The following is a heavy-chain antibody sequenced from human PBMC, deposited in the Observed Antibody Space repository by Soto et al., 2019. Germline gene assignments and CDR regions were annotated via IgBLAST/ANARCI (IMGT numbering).Heavy chain of an antibody. D-gene: IGHD2-15*01. CDR3: AREWSGGRRDGNTDKYSGMDV. V-gene: IGHV4-31*03. Sequence: SETLSLTCTVSGGSISSGSFYWTWIRQHPGKGLEFIGYIYYSGDTYYNPSLRSRVIISLDTSKNQFSLRLNSVTAADTAVYYCAREWSGGRRDGNTDKYSGMDVWGQGTKVTVSS. CDR2: IYYSGDT. J-gene: IGHJ6*02. CDR1: GGSISSGSFY.